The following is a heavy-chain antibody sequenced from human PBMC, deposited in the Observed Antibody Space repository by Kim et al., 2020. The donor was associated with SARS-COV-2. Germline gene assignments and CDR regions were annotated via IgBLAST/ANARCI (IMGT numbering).Heavy chain of an antibody. J-gene: IGHJ4*02. CDR2: ISAYNGNT. V-gene: IGHV1-18*01. CDR3: ARDLPEGRVVRVGYYRDLDY. Sequence: ASVKVSCKASGYTFTSYGISWVRQAPGQGLEWMGWISAYNGNTNYAQKLQGRVTMTTDTSTGTAYMELRSLRSDDTAVYYCARDLPEGRVVRVGYYRDLDYWGQGTLVTVSS. CDR1: GYTFTSYG. D-gene: IGHD3-3*01.